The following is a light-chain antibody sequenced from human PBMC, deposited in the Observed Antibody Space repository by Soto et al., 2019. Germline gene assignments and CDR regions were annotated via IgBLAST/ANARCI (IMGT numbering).Light chain of an antibody. V-gene: IGKV1-39*01. CDR2: GDS. J-gene: IGKJ4*01. CDR3: QQSFSNVALS. Sequence: DILLTQSPSSLSASVGDRVTVICRASQNIGTFLNWYQQRPGEAPELLISGDSNLQSGVPSMFSGSVSWTDFTLTISGLHPEDFATYYCQQSFSNVALSFGGGTKVAI. CDR1: QNIGTF.